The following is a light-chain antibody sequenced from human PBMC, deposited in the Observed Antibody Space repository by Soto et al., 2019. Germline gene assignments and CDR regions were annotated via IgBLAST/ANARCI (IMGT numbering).Light chain of an antibody. CDR1: QGISNY. J-gene: IGKJ1*01. Sequence: DIPMTQSPSSLSASVGDRVTITCRASQGISNYLAWYQQKPGKVPKLLIYAASTLQSGVPSRFSGSGSGTDFTLTISSLQPKDVATYYYQKYNSAPQTFGQGTKVEIK. CDR3: QKYNSAPQT. CDR2: AAS. V-gene: IGKV1-27*01.